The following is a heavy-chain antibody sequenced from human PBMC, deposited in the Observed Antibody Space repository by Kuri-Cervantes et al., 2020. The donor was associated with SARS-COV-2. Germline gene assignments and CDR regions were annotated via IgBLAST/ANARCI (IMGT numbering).Heavy chain of an antibody. CDR1: GFSISSNYI. CDR3: ARNMYKSNPVDAFDS. V-gene: IGHV4-38-2*01. Sequence: GSLRLSCAVSGFSISSNYIWGWIRQPAGRGLEWIAIIYYSGNTYYNPSLKSRVTIFIDTSKNPFYLKLNCLTAADTAVYYCARNMYKSNPVDAFDSSGQGTLVTVSS. D-gene: IGHD1-20*01. CDR2: IYYSGNT. J-gene: IGHJ4*02.